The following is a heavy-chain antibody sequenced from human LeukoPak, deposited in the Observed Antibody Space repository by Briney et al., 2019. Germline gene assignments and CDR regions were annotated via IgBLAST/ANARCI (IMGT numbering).Heavy chain of an antibody. CDR2: IYYSGST. CDR3: ARVKGRGAFDI. Sequence: SETLSLTCTVSGGSISSYYWSWIRQPPGKGLEWIGYIYYSGSTNYNPSLKSRVTISVDTSKNQFSLKLSSVTAADTAVYYCARVKGRGAFDIWGQGTMVTVSS. CDR1: GGSISSYY. J-gene: IGHJ3*02. V-gene: IGHV4-59*01. D-gene: IGHD2-15*01.